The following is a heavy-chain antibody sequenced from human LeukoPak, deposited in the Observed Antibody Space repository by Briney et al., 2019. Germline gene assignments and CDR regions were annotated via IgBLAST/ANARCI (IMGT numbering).Heavy chain of an antibody. CDR2: ISWNSGSI. V-gene: IGHV3-9*01. D-gene: IGHD6-13*01. J-gene: IGHJ2*01. Sequence: PGGSLRLSCAASGFTFDDYAMHWVRQAPGKGLEWVSGISWNSGSIGYADSVKGRFTISRDNSKNSLYLQMNSLRTEDTALYYCAKAPSSWWYFDLWGRGTLVTVSS. CDR1: GFTFDDYA. CDR3: AKAPSSWWYFDL.